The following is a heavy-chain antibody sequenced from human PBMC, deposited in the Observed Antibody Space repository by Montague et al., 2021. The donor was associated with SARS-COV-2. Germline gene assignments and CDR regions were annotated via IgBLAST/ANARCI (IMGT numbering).Heavy chain of an antibody. V-gene: IGHV4-59*01. CDR2: IYYSGST. D-gene: IGHD2-15*01. CDR1: GGSISSYY. J-gene: IGHJ3*02. CDR3: ARRGLGYCSGGSCPNAFDI. Sequence: SETLSLTCTVSGGSISSYYWSWIRQPPGKGLEWIGYIYYSGSTNYNPSLKSRVTISVDTSKNQFSLKLSSVTAADTAVYYCARRGLGYCSGGSCPNAFDIWSQGTMVTVSS.